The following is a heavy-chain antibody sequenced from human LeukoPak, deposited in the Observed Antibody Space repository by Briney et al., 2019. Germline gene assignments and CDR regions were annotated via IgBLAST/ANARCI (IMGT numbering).Heavy chain of an antibody. D-gene: IGHD6-19*01. CDR2: ISGSGGST. CDR1: GLTFSSYA. Sequence: QPGGSLRLSCAASGLTFSSYAMSWVRQAPGKGLEWVSAISGSGGSTYYADSVKGRLTISRDNSKNTLYLQMNSLRAEDTAVYYCAKDHSPSSGWYFDYWGQGTLVTVSS. J-gene: IGHJ4*02. V-gene: IGHV3-23*01. CDR3: AKDHSPSSGWYFDY.